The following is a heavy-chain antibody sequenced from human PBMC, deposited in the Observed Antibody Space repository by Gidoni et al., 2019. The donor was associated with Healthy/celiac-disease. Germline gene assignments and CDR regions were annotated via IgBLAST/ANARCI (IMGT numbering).Heavy chain of an antibody. CDR3: AKSGASYSSSEVDY. Sequence: VQLVESGGGVVQPGRALRLPCAASGFTYGSYGMHWVRQAPGKGLEWVAVISYDGSNKYYADSVKGRFTISRDNSKNTLYLQMNCLRAEDTAVYYCAKSGASYSSSEVDYWGQGTLVTVSS. J-gene: IGHJ4*02. V-gene: IGHV3-30*18. D-gene: IGHD6-6*01. CDR2: ISYDGSNK. CDR1: GFTYGSYG.